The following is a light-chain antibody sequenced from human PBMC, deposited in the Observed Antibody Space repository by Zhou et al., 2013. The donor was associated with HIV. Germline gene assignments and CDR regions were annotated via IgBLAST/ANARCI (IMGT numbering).Light chain of an antibody. Sequence: EIVMTQSPATLSVSPGERATLSCRASQSVSNNLAWYQQRPGQAPRLLIYSAATRATGIPARFRGSGSGTEFTLTISSLQSEDSAFYYCQQFNDWPRTFGQGTKLEI. CDR3: QQFNDWPRT. J-gene: IGKJ2*01. V-gene: IGKV3-15*01. CDR2: SAA. CDR1: QSVSNN.